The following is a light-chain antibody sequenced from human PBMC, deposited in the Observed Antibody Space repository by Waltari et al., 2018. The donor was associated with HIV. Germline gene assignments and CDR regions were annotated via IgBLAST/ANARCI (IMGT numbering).Light chain of an antibody. Sequence: QSALTQPASVSGSPGQSITLSCTRTGSDVGRYNLVAWYQQHPGKAPKLMIYEVSKRPSGVSNRFSGSKSGNTASLTISGLQAEDEADYYCCSYAGSSTWVFGGGTKLTVL. CDR3: CSYAGSSTWV. CDR1: GSDVGRYNL. CDR2: EVS. J-gene: IGLJ3*02. V-gene: IGLV2-23*02.